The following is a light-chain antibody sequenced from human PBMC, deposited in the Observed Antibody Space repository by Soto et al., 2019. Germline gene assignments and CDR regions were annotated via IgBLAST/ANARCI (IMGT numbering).Light chain of an antibody. J-gene: IGKJ2*01. CDR1: QSISSY. V-gene: IGKV1-39*01. CDR3: QQSYRTPRYT. CDR2: AAS. Sequence: DIQMTQSPSSLSASVGDRVTITCRASQSISSYLNWYQQKPGNAPKLLIYAASSLQSGVPSRFSGSGSGTGFTLTISSLQPEDFATYYCQQSYRTPRYTFGQGTKLEIK.